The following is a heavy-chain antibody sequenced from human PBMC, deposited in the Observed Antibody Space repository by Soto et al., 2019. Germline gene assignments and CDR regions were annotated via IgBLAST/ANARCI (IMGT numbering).Heavy chain of an antibody. V-gene: IGHV4-4*07. Sequence: SETLSLTCTVSGGSISSYYWSWIRQPAGKGLEWIGRIYTSGSTDYNPSLKSRVTMSVDTSKNQFSLKLSSVTAADTAVYYCARDQLRVTIFGVVRPVYGMDVWGQGTTVTVSS. CDR3: ARDQLRVTIFGVVRPVYGMDV. D-gene: IGHD3-3*01. CDR1: GGSISSYY. J-gene: IGHJ6*02. CDR2: IYTSGST.